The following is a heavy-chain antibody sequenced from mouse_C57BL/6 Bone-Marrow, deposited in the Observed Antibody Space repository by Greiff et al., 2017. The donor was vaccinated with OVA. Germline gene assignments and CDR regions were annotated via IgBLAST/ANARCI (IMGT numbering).Heavy chain of an antibody. CDR1: GFTFSSYC. J-gene: IGHJ2*01. V-gene: IGHV5-6*01. CDR3: ARHRGITTVVAEDYFDY. CDR2: ISSGGSYT. Sequence: EVKLMESGGDLVKPGGSLKLSCAASGFTFSSYCMSWVRQTPDKRLEWVATISSGGSYTYYPDSVKGRFTISRDNSKNTPYLQMSSLKSEDTAMYYCARHRGITTVVAEDYFDYWGQGTTLTVSS. D-gene: IGHD1-1*01.